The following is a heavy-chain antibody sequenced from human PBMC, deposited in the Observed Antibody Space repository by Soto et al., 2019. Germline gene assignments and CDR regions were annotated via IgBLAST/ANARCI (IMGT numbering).Heavy chain of an antibody. CDR1: GFTFSNYG. D-gene: IGHD2-15*01. Sequence: EVQVLESGGGVVQPGGSLRLSCAASGFTFSNYGMSWVRQAPGKGLEWVSSISGSGGRTYYADSVKGRFTISRDNSKNTLYLQTDSLRAEDTAFYYCAKSDCSGGSCYFPFDCWGQGTLVTVSS. J-gene: IGHJ4*02. CDR2: ISGSGGRT. CDR3: AKSDCSGGSCYFPFDC. V-gene: IGHV3-23*01.